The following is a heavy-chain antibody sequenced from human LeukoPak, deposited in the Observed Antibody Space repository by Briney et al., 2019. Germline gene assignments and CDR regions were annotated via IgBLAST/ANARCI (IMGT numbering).Heavy chain of an antibody. CDR3: ARLEPYWNLGRSLDY. V-gene: IGHV1-2*02. D-gene: IGHD1-7*01. Sequence: ASVKVSCKASGYTFTSYGISWVRQAPGQGLEWMGWINPNSGGTNYAQKFQGRVTMTRDTSISTAYMELSRLRSDDTAVYYCARLEPYWNLGRSLDYWGQGTLVTVSS. CDR1: GYTFTSYG. CDR2: INPNSGGT. J-gene: IGHJ4*02.